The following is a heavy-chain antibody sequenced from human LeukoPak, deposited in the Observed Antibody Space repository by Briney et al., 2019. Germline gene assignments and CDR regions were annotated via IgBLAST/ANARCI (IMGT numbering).Heavy chain of an antibody. V-gene: IGHV1-69*04. CDR3: ARDYGDYGGYFDY. J-gene: IGHJ4*02. Sequence: SVKVSCKASGGTFSSYAISWVRQAPGQGLEWMGRIIPILGIANYAQKFQGRVTITADKSTSTAYMELSSLRSEDTAVYYCARDYGDYGGYFDYWGQGTLVTVSS. CDR2: IIPILGIA. D-gene: IGHD4-17*01. CDR1: GGTFSSYA.